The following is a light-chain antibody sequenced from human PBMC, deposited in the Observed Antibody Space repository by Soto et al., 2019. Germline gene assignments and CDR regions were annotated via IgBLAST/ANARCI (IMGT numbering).Light chain of an antibody. J-gene: IGLJ1*01. CDR1: SSNIESNT. CDR3: AAWDDILNGYV. CDR2: SNY. Sequence: QSALTQPPSVSGTPGQRVTISCSGSSSNIESNTVTWYQQLPGTAPKLVIYSNYDRPSGVPDRFSGSTSGTSASLVIRGLQSEDEADYYCAAWDDILNGYVFGGGTKVTVL. V-gene: IGLV1-44*01.